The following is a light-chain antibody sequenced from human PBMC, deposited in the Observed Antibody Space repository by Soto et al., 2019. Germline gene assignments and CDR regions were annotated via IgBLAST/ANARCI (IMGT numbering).Light chain of an antibody. V-gene: IGLV2-8*01. CDR3: SSYAGSNNFV. Sequence: QSVLTQPPSASGSPGQSVTISCTGTSSDVGNYNYVSWYQQHPGKAPKLMIYEVSKRPSGVPDRFSGSKSGNTAYLTVSGLQAEDEADSYCSSYAGSNNFVFGSGTKVTVL. CDR1: SSDVGNYNY. J-gene: IGLJ1*01. CDR2: EVS.